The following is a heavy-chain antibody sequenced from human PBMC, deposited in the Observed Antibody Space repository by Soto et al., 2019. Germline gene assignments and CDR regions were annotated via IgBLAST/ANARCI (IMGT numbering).Heavy chain of an antibody. D-gene: IGHD1-26*01. CDR3: AQSISGSYSSPPDYYGMDV. J-gene: IGHJ6*02. V-gene: IGHV2-5*02. CDR2: IYWDDDK. CDR1: GFTLSTSAVG. Sequence: QITLKESGPTLVKPTQTLTLTCTFSGFTLSTSAVGVGWIRQPPGKALEWLALIYWDDDKRYSPSLKSRLTITKDTSKNQVVLTMTNMDPVDTATYYCAQSISGSYSSPPDYYGMDVWGQGTTVTVSS.